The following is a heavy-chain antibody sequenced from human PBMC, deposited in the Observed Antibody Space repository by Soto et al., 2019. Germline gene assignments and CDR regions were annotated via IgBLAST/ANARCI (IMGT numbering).Heavy chain of an antibody. CDR3: ARDQGTGKQWSIPRLIAAAVTFDY. CDR2: INPSGGST. V-gene: IGHV1-46*01. Sequence: GASVKVSCKASGYTFTSYYMHWVRQAPGQGLEWMGIINPSGGSTSYAQKFQGRVTMTRDTSTSTVYMELSSLRSEDTAVYYCARDQGTGKQWSIPRLIAAAVTFDYWGQGTLVTVSS. D-gene: IGHD6-13*01. CDR1: GYTFTSYY. J-gene: IGHJ4*02.